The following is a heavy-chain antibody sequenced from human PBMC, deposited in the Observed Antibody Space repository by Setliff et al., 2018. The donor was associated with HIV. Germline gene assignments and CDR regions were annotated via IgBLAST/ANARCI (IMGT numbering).Heavy chain of an antibody. J-gene: IGHJ3*02. CDR2: INEAGSEK. CDR1: GFTFSTYW. Sequence: GGSLRLSCAASGFTFSTYWMSWVRQAPGRGLEWVANINEAGSEKYLVDSVKGRFTISRDNAKNSLSLQMNSLRAEDTAVYYCARGEPGDYDFAAFDIWGQGTMVTVSS. V-gene: IGHV3-7*03. CDR3: ARGEPGDYDFAAFDI. D-gene: IGHD3-3*01.